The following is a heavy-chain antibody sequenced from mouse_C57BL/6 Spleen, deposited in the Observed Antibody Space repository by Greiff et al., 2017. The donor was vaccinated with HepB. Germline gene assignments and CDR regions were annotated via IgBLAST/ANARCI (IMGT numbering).Heavy chain of an antibody. V-gene: IGHV1-80*01. CDR1: GYAFSSYW. CDR3: ARDYDGYYKAMDY. D-gene: IGHD2-3*01. J-gene: IGHJ4*01. Sequence: VQLQQSGAELVKPGASVKISCKASGYAFSSYWMNWVKQRPGKGLEWIGQIYPGDGDTNYNGKFKGKATLTADKSSSTAYMQLSSLTSEDSAVYFCARDYDGYYKAMDYWGQGTSVTVSS. CDR2: IYPGDGDT.